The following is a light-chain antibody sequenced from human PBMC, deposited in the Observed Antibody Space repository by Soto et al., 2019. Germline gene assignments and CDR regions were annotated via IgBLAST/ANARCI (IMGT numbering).Light chain of an antibody. Sequence: DVVMTQSPLSLPVTLGQPASISCRSSQSLLYSDGNTFLNWFQQRPGQSPRRLIYKVSNRDSGVPDRFSGSGSGTDFTLKISRVEAVDVGVYYCMQGTHWPPTFGQGTKVEIK. CDR1: QSLLYSDGNTF. J-gene: IGKJ1*01. V-gene: IGKV2-30*01. CDR2: KVS. CDR3: MQGTHWPPT.